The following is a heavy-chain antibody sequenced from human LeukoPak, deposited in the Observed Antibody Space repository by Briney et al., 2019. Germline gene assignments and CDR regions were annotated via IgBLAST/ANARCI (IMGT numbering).Heavy chain of an antibody. V-gene: IGHV1-69*05. CDR1: GGTFSSYA. CDR3: ARGKYSGYGYFDY. J-gene: IGHJ4*02. D-gene: IGHD5-12*01. CDR2: IIPIFGTA. Sequence: GASVKVSCKASGGTFSSYAISWVRQAPGQGLEWMGGIIPIFGTANYAQKFQGRVTITTDESTSTAYMELSSPRSEDTAVYYCARGKYSGYGYFDYWGQGTLVTVSS.